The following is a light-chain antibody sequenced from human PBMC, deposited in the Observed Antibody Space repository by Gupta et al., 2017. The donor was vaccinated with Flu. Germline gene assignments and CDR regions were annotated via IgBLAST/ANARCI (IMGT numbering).Light chain of an antibody. Sequence: DIQMTQSPSSLSASVGDRVTISCRASQGIGIYLAWYQQKPGKAPQLLIYEASTLHSGVPPRFSGSGSGTDFTLTLISLQPEDVATYYCQKYNSAPQAFGQGTKVDIK. CDR3: QKYNSAPQA. CDR2: EAS. CDR1: QGIGIY. V-gene: IGKV1-27*01. J-gene: IGKJ1*01.